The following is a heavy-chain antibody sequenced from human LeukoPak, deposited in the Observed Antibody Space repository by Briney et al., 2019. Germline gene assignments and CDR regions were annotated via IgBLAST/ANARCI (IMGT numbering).Heavy chain of an antibody. V-gene: IGHV4-39*07. D-gene: IGHD3-10*01. CDR1: GGSISSSSYY. CDR3: ARDLGYGSGSYYSD. Sequence: SETLSLTCTVSGGSISSSSYYWGWIRQPPGKGLEWIGSIYYSGSTYYNPSLKSRVTISVDTSKNQFSLKLSSVTAADTAVYYCARDLGYGSGSYYSDWGQGTLVTVSS. J-gene: IGHJ4*02. CDR2: IYYSGST.